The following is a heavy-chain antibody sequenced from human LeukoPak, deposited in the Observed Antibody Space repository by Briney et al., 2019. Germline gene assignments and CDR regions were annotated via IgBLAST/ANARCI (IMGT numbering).Heavy chain of an antibody. CDR3: AREGVIGDGYNFFVY. J-gene: IGHJ4*02. D-gene: IGHD5-24*01. V-gene: IGHV1-2*02. Sequence: ASVKVSCKASGYTFIGYYMHWVRQAPGQGLEWMGWINPHSGGTNSEQNFQGRVTMSRDTSISTVYMELSRLRSDDTALYYCAREGVIGDGYNFFVYWGQGTLVTVSS. CDR2: INPHSGGT. CDR1: GYTFIGYY.